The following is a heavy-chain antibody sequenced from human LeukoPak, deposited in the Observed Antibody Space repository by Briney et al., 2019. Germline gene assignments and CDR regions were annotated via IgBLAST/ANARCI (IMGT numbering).Heavy chain of an antibody. D-gene: IGHD1-14*01. Sequence: GGSLRLSCAASGFTFSSYSMNWVRQAPGKGLEWVSYISSSSSTIYCADSVKGRFTISRDNSKNTLYLQMNSLRAEDTAVYYCAKLTQSSAANQDYWGQGTLVTVSS. J-gene: IGHJ4*02. CDR2: ISSSSSTI. CDR3: AKLTQSSAANQDY. V-gene: IGHV3-48*01. CDR1: GFTFSSYS.